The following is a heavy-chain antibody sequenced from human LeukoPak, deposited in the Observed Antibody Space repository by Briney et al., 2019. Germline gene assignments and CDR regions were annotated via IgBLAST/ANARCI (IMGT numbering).Heavy chain of an antibody. CDR3: ARVSYYDSSGSFDY. J-gene: IGHJ4*02. V-gene: IGHV4-38-2*02. CDR1: GYSISSGYY. Sequence: KPSETLSLTCTVSGYSISSGYYWGWIRQPPGKGLGWIGSIYHSGSTYYNPSLKSRVTISVDTSKNQFSLKLSSVTAADTAVYYCARVSYYDSSGSFDYWGQGTLVTVSS. D-gene: IGHD3-22*01. CDR2: IYHSGST.